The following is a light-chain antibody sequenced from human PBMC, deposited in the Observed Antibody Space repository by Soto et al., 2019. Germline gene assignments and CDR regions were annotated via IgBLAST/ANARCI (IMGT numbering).Light chain of an antibody. CDR2: AAS. V-gene: IGKV1-9*01. CDR1: QGISSY. CDR3: QQHNSYPVT. J-gene: IGKJ4*01. Sequence: DIQLTQSPSFLSASVGDRVTITCRASQGISSYLAWYQQKPGKAPNLLIYAASTLQSGVPSRFSGSGSGTEFTLTISSLQPEDFATYYCQQHNSYPVTFGGGNKVEIK.